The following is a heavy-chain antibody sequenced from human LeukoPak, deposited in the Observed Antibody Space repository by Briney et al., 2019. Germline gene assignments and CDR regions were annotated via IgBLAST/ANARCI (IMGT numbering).Heavy chain of an antibody. V-gene: IGHV3-7*01. CDR2: IKQDGSEK. J-gene: IGHJ3*02. CDR3: ARSMIVVVITDDAFDI. Sequence: GGSLRLSCAASGFTFSNYWMSWVRQAPGKGLEWVANIKQDGSEKYYVDSVKGRFTISRDNAKNSLYLQMNSLRAEDTAVYYCARSMIVVVITDDAFDIWGQGTMVTVSS. D-gene: IGHD3-22*01. CDR1: GFTFSNYW.